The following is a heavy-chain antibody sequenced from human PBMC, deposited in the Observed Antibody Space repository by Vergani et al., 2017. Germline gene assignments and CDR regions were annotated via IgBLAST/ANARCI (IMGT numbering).Heavy chain of an antibody. Sequence: EVQLVESGGGLVQPGRSLRLSCAASGFTFDDYAMHWVRQAPGKGLEWVSGISWNSGSIGYADSVKGRFTISRDNAKNSLYLQMNSLRADDTALYYCAKDMYPVPATTIFDYWGQGTLVTVSS. CDR3: AKDMYPVPATTIFDY. V-gene: IGHV3-9*01. J-gene: IGHJ4*02. CDR2: ISWNSGSI. CDR1: GFTFDDYA. D-gene: IGHD2-2*01.